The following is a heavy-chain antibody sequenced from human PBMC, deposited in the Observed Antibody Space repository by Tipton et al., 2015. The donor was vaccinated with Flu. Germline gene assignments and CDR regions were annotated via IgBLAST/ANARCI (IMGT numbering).Heavy chain of an antibody. Sequence: SLRLSCVASGFTFSGHWMHWVRQAPGKGLEWVAFIRYDGSKKYYTDSVRGRFTISRDNSKNTLYLQMNSLRAEDTAVYYCANGESYGLDVWGQGTTVTVS. V-gene: IGHV3-30*02. J-gene: IGHJ6*02. CDR3: ANGESYGLDV. CDR2: IRYDGSKK. CDR1: GFTFSGHW.